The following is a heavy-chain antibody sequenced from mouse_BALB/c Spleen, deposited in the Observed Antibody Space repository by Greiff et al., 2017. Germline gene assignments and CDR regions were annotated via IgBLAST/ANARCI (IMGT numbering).Heavy chain of an antibody. CDR3: ARDGTGTFAY. CDR2: ISDGGSYT. V-gene: IGHV5-4*02. CDR1: GFTFSDYY. D-gene: IGHD4-1*01. J-gene: IGHJ3*01. Sequence: EVMLVESGGGLVKPGGSLKLSCAASGFTFSDYYMYWVRQTPEKRLEWVATISDGGSYTYYPDSVKGRFTISRDNAKNNLYLQMSSLKSEDTAMYYCARDGTGTFAYWGQGTLVTVSA.